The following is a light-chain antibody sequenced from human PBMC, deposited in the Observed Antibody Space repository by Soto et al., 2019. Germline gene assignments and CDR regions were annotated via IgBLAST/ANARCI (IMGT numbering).Light chain of an antibody. CDR1: QSISAY. CDR2: AAS. CDR3: QESYSTPSVT. V-gene: IGKV1-39*01. Sequence: DIQMTQSPSSMSASVGDRVTITCRASQSISAYLNWYQQKPGKAPKLLIYAASSLQSGVPSRFSGSGSGTDFTLTISSLQPEEFATYYCQESYSTPSVTFGPGTKVDI. J-gene: IGKJ3*01.